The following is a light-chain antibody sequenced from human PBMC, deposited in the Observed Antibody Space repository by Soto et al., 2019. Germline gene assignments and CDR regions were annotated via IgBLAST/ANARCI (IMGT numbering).Light chain of an antibody. CDR1: QSLLHSDGKTF. J-gene: IGKJ5*01. CDR3: MQSLQFPIT. CDR2: EVS. Sequence: DIVMTQTPLSLSVTPGQPASISCKSRQSLLHSDGKTFLYRFLKKPGQPPQLLIYEVSSRVSGVPDRFSGSGSGTDFTLKISRVEAEDVGVYYCMQSLQFPITFGQGTRLEIK. V-gene: IGKV2D-29*01.